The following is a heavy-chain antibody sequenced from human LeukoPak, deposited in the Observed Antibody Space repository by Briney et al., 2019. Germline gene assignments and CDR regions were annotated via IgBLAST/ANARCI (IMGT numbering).Heavy chain of an antibody. D-gene: IGHD6-13*01. CDR2: ISYDGSNK. Sequence: QPGGSLRLSCAASGFTFSSYAMHWVRQAPGKGLEWVAVISYDGSNKYYADSVKGRFTISRDNSKNTLYLQMNSLRAEDTAVYYCARDEPGIPFPWGMDVWGQGTTVTVSS. CDR3: ARDEPGIPFPWGMDV. CDR1: GFTFSSYA. J-gene: IGHJ6*02. V-gene: IGHV3-30-3*01.